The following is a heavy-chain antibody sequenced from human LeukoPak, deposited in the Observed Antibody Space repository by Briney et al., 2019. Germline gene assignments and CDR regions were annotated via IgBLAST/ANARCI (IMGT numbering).Heavy chain of an antibody. V-gene: IGHV3-23*01. CDR1: GFTFSTYG. Sequence: PGGSLRLSCAASGFTFSTYGMTWVRQAPGKGLEWVSGISGSGGSTYYADSVKGRFTISRDNSKNTLYLQMNSLRAEDTAVYYCARGQRPDYWGQGTLVTVSS. J-gene: IGHJ4*02. CDR3: ARGQRPDY. D-gene: IGHD1-1*01. CDR2: ISGSGGST.